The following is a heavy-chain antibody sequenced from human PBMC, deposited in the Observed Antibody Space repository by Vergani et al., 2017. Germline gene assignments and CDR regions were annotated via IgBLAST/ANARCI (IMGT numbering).Heavy chain of an antibody. D-gene: IGHD2-2*01. J-gene: IGHJ6*02. V-gene: IGHV3-23*01. CDR3: AKGVYCSSTSCYEGRGYYYGMGV. Sequence: EVRLLESGGGLVQPGGSLRLSCAASGFTFSSIARAWFRQVPGRGREWVSGISGSGGNTYYANSVKGRFTISRDNSKNTLYLQMNSLRADDTAVYYCAKGVYCSSTSCYEGRGYYYGMGVWGQGTTVTFSS. CDR2: ISGSGGNT. CDR1: GFTFSSIA.